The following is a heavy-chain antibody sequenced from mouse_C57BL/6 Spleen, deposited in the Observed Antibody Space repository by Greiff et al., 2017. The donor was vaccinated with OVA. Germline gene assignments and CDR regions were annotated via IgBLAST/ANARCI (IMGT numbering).Heavy chain of an antibody. CDR3: LLHPGYYAMSY. J-gene: IGHJ4*01. CDR1: GFSFNTYA. CDR2: IRSKSNNYAT. Sequence: EVKVEESGGGLVQPKGSLKLSCAASGFSFNTYAMNWVRQAPGKGVEWVARIRSKSNNYATYYADSVKDRFTISRDDSESMLYLQLNNLQAEDPAMYYCLLHPGYYAMSYWAPGSSVTVSS. V-gene: IGHV10-1*01.